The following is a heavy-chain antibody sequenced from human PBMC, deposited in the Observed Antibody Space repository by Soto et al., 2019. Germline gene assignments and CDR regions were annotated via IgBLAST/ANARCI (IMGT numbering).Heavy chain of an antibody. Sequence: GASVKVSCQGSGFTFSSFSVQWVRQARGQRLEWIGWIVVGSGNTNSAQKFQERVTFTRDMSTSTVYMELSSLKFEDTAVYYCAADDMTTFIWGQGTLVTVSS. V-gene: IGHV1-58*01. CDR2: IVVGSGNT. CDR3: AADDMTTFI. D-gene: IGHD1-1*01. CDR1: GFTFSSFS. J-gene: IGHJ4*02.